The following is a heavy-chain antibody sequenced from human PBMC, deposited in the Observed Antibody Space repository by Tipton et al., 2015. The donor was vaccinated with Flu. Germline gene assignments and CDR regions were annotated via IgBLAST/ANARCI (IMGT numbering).Heavy chain of an antibody. CDR2: INHSGST. Sequence: TLSLTCAVYGGSFSGYYWSWIRQPPGKGLEWIGEINHSGSTNYNPSLKSRVTISVDTSKNQFSLKLSSVTASDTAVYYCARHGGVTIFGVAGGFDYWGQGTLVTVSS. D-gene: IGHD3-3*01. CDR3: ARHGGVTIFGVAGGFDY. J-gene: IGHJ4*02. CDR1: GGSFSGYY. V-gene: IGHV4-34*01.